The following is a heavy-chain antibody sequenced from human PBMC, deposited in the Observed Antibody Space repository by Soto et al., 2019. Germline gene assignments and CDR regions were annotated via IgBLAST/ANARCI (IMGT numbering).Heavy chain of an antibody. CDR1: AFPFISSG. CDR3: ARLGLAPYYFDY. CDR2: ISYDGSNK. V-gene: IGHV3-30*03. D-gene: IGHD1-26*01. J-gene: IGHJ4*02. Sequence: GGPLRHSGSASAFPFISSGMHGVRQAHGKGLEWVAVISYDGSNKYYADSVKGRFTISRDNSKNTLYLQMNSLRAEDTAVYYCARLGLAPYYFDYWGQGTRGTVAA.